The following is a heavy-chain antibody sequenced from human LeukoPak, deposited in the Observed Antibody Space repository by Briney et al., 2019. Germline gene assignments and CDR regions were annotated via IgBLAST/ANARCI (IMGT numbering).Heavy chain of an antibody. CDR3: ARARRDYGDYVHYFDY. V-gene: IGHV3-7*04. CDR1: GFTFSSYW. J-gene: IGHJ4*02. Sequence: GGSLTLSCAASGFTFSSYWMSWVRQAPGKGLEWVANIKQDGSEKYYVDSVKGRFTISRDNAKKSLYLQMNSLRAEDTAVYYCARARRDYGDYVHYFDYWGQGTLVTVSS. D-gene: IGHD4-17*01. CDR2: IKQDGSEK.